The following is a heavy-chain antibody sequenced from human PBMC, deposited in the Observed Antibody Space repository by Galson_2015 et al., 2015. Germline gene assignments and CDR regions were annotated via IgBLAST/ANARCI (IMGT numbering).Heavy chain of an antibody. CDR2: IKQDGSEK. CDR1: GFTFSSYW. D-gene: IGHD6-6*01. Sequence: SLRLSCAASGFTFSSYWMSWVRQAPGKGLEWVANIKQDGSEKYYVDSVKGRFTISRDNAKNSLYLQMNSLRAEDTAVYYCARVWKKENIAARPSSPDYWGQGTLVTVSS. J-gene: IGHJ4*02. CDR3: ARVWKKENIAARPSSPDY. V-gene: IGHV3-7*01.